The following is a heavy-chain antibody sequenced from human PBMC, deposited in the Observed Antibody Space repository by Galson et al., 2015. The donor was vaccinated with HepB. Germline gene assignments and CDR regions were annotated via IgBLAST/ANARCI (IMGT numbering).Heavy chain of an antibody. CDR2: IKQDGSEK. J-gene: IGHJ3*01. CDR1: GFTFSFYC. CDR3: ARDVAVAVLGSFDV. Sequence: SLRLSCAASGFTFSFYCMSWVRQAPGKGLEWVASIKQDGSEKFYMDSVKGRSTISRDNAKNSLYLQMNSLRADDTAVYYCARDVAVAVLGSFDVWGHGTMVTVSS. D-gene: IGHD6-19*01. V-gene: IGHV3-7*01.